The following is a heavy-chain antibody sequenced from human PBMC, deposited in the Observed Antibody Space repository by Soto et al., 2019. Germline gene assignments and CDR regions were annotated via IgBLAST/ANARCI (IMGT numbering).Heavy chain of an antibody. V-gene: IGHV4-59*01. J-gene: IGHJ2*01. CDR1: GGSISSYY. CDR2: LYYRGST. CDR3: ARFNWYFDL. Sequence: QVQLQESGPGLVKPSETLSLTCTVSGGSISSYYWSWIRQPPGKGLEWIGYLYYRGSTNYNPSLKSRVPISVDTSKNQFSLKLSSVTAADTAMYYCARFNWYFDLWGRGTLVTVSS.